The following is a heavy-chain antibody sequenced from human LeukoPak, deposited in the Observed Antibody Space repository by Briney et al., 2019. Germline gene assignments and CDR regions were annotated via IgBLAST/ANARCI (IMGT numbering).Heavy chain of an antibody. CDR3: AKYLSIAAAGHEGY. CDR1: GFTFSSYA. J-gene: IGHJ4*02. V-gene: IGHV3-23*01. D-gene: IGHD6-13*01. Sequence: GGSLRLSCAASGFTFSSYAMSWVRQAPGKGLEWVSAISGSGGSTYYADSVKGRFTISRDNSKNTLYLQMSSLRAEDTAVYYCAKYLSIAAAGHEGYWGQGTLVTVSS. CDR2: ISGSGGST.